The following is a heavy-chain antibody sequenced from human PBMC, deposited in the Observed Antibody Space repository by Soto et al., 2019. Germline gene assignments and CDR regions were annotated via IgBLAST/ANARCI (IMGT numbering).Heavy chain of an antibody. Sequence: PGGSLRLSCAASGFTFSSYAMSWVRQAPGKGLEWVSAISGSGGSTYYADSVKGRFTISRDNSKNTLYLQMNSLRAEDTAVYYCAKDLVEGCCSSTSCQGSASGNWFDPWGQGTLVTVSS. D-gene: IGHD2-2*01. CDR1: GFTFSSYA. CDR3: AKDLVEGCCSSTSCQGSASGNWFDP. V-gene: IGHV3-23*01. J-gene: IGHJ5*02. CDR2: ISGSGGST.